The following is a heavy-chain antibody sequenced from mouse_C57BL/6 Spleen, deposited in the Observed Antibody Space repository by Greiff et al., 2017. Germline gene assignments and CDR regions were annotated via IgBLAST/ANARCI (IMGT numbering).Heavy chain of an antibody. J-gene: IGHJ4*01. D-gene: IGHD1-2*01. CDR2: INYDGSST. Sequence: EVMLVESEGGLVQPGSSMKLSCTASGFTFSDYYMAWVRQVPEKGLEWVANINYDGSSTYYLDSLKSRFIISRDNAKNILYLQMSSLKAEDTATYYCARDNLVGYFRMDYWGQGTSVTVSS. V-gene: IGHV5-16*01. CDR1: GFTFSDYY. CDR3: ARDNLVGYFRMDY.